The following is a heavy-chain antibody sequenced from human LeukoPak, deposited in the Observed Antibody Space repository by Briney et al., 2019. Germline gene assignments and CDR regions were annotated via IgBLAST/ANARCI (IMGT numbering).Heavy chain of an antibody. CDR1: GFTFSSYA. V-gene: IGHV3-30*02. J-gene: IGHJ6*03. Sequence: GGSLRLSCAASGFTFSSYAMHWVRQAPGKGLEWVAFIRYDGGDKYYTDSVKGRFTISRDSSKNTLYLQMNSLRAEDTAVYYCAKLGCSSTSCYNNYYYYMDVWGKGTTVTVSS. CDR3: AKLGCSSTSCYNNYYYYMDV. CDR2: IRYDGGDK. D-gene: IGHD2-2*02.